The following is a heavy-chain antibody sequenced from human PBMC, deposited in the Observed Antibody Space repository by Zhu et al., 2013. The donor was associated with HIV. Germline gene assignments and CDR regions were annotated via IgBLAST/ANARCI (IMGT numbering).Heavy chain of an antibody. D-gene: IGHD2-21*01. CDR3: ARDANCGGDCYHFDY. CDR1: GYTFTSYY. V-gene: IGHV1-46*01. J-gene: IGHJ4*02. CDR2: INPSGGST. Sequence: QVQLVQSGAEVKKPGASVKVSCKASGYTFTSYYMHWVRQAPGQGLEWMGIINPSGGSTSYAQKFQGRVTMTRDTSTSTVYMELSSLRSEDTAVYYCARDANCGGDCYHFDYWGQGTLVTVSS.